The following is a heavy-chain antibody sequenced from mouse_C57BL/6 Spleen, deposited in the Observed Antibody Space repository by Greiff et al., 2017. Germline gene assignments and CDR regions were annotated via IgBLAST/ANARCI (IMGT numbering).Heavy chain of an antibody. Sequence: QVQLQQSGAELVKPGASVKLSCKASGYTFTEYTIHWVKQRSGQGLEWIGWFYPGSGSIKYNEKFKDKATLTADKSSSTVYMELSRLTSEYSAVYVCARHEEDYYGALYSMNYWGQGTSVTVSS. J-gene: IGHJ4*01. CDR3: ARHEEDYYGALYSMNY. CDR2: FYPGSGSI. CDR1: GYTFTEYT. D-gene: IGHD1-1*01. V-gene: IGHV1-62-2*01.